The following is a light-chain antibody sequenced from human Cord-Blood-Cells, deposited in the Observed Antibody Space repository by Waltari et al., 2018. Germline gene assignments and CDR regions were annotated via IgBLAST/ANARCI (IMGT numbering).Light chain of an antibody. V-gene: IGKV1-39*01. Sequence: DIQITHSPSPLPASVVDRVTITCRARQSISSYLNWYKQKTGKTPKLLIYTASSVKSGVPSRFSGSGSGTEFTLTISSLQPGDFATYYCQQSYSTPRTFGEGTKVEIK. CDR1: QSISSY. CDR2: TAS. CDR3: QQSYSTPRT. J-gene: IGKJ1*01.